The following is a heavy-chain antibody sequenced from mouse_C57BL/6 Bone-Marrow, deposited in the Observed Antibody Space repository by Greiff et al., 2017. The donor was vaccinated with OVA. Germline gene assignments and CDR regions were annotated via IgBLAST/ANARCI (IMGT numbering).Heavy chain of an antibody. V-gene: IGHV2-6-1*01. CDR1: GFSLTSYG. CDR3: ARQGYGSSYHFDY. J-gene: IGHJ2*01. CDR2: IWSDGST. Sequence: VQLQQSGPGLVAPSQSLSITCTVSGFSLTSYGVHWVRQPPGKGLEWLVVIWSDGSTTYNSALKSRLSISQDNSKSQVFLQMNSLQTDDTAMYYCARQGYGSSYHFDYWGQGTTLTVSS. D-gene: IGHD1-1*01.